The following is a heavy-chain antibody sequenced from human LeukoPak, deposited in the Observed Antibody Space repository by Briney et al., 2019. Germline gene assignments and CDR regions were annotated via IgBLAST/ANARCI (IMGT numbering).Heavy chain of an antibody. J-gene: IGHJ4*02. Sequence: GESLKISCKGFQYSFTNYWIGWVRQMPGKGLEWMGFIYPDDSDTRYSPSFQGQVTISADKSISTAYLQWRSLKASDTAIYFCARKDSSSWYYIDYWGQGTLVTVSS. CDR3: ARKDSSSWYYIDY. CDR1: QYSFTNYW. CDR2: IYPDDSDT. D-gene: IGHD6-13*01. V-gene: IGHV5-51*01.